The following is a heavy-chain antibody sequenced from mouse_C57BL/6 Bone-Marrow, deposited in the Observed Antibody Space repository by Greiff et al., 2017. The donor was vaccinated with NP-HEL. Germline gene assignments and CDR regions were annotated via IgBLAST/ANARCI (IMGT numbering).Heavy chain of an antibody. J-gene: IGHJ4*01. V-gene: IGHV2-2*01. CDR3: ARDYGSSPYYAMDY. Sequence: QVQLKESGPGLVQPSQSLSITCTVSGFSLTSYGVHWVRQSPGKGLEWLGVIWSGGSTDYNAAFISRLSISKDNSKSQVFFKMNSLQADDTAIYYCARDYGSSPYYAMDYWGQGTSVTVSS. D-gene: IGHD1-1*01. CDR1: GFSLTSYG. CDR2: IWSGGST.